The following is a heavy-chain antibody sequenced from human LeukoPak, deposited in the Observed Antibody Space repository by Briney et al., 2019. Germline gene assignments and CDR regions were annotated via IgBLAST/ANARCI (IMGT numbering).Heavy chain of an antibody. CDR2: INAGNGNT. Sequence: ASVKVSCKASGYTFTSYAMHWVRQAPGQRLEWMGWINAGNGNTKYSQKFQGRVTITRDTSASTAYMELSSLRFEDTAVYYCARDPHGDYYFDYWGQGTLVTVSS. CDR1: GYTFTSYA. J-gene: IGHJ4*02. D-gene: IGHD4-17*01. V-gene: IGHV1-3*01. CDR3: ARDPHGDYYFDY.